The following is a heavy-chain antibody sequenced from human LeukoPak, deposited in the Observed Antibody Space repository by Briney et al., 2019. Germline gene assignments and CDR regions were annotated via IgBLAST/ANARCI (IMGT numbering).Heavy chain of an antibody. CDR1: GGSISSSSYY. D-gene: IGHD3-3*01. J-gene: IGHJ5*02. V-gene: IGHV4-39*01. Sequence: PSETLSLTCTVSGGSISSSSYYWGWIRQPPGKGLEWIGSIYYSGSTYYNPSLKSRVTISVDTSKNQFSLKLSSVTAADTAVYYCARHVNGGFLEWLFLNWFDPWGQGTLVTVSS. CDR2: IYYSGST. CDR3: ARHVNGGFLEWLFLNWFDP.